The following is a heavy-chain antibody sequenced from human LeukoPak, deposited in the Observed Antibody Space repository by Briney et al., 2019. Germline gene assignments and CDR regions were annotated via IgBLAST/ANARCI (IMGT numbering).Heavy chain of an antibody. CDR3: ARGSSDGDYYWFDP. CDR1: GGSFRGYY. D-gene: IGHD4-17*01. V-gene: IGHV4-34*01. CDR2: INHSGST. Sequence: PSETLSLTCAVYGGSFRGYYWSWIRQPPGKGLEWIGEINHSGSTNYNPSLKSRVTISEDTSKNQFSLKLSSVTAADTAVYYCARGSSDGDYYWFDPWGQGTLVTVSS. J-gene: IGHJ5*02.